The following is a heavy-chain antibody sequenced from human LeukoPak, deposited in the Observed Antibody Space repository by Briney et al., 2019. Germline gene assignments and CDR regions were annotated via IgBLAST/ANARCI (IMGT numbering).Heavy chain of an antibody. D-gene: IGHD6-13*01. Sequence: GGSLRLSCAASGFSFCGYAMNWVRQAPGEGLQWVSSVSHTGGNTYYADSVKGRFTISRDNSKNTLYLHMNSLRAEDTAIYYCAKDATAADGTYYFDQWGQGTLVTVSS. J-gene: IGHJ4*02. CDR1: GFSFCGYA. V-gene: IGHV3-23*01. CDR3: AKDATAADGTYYFDQ. CDR2: VSHTGGNT.